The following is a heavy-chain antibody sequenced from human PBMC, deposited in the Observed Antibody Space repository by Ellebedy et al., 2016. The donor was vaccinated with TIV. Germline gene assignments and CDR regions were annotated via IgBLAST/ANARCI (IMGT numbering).Heavy chain of an antibody. CDR2: ITTHDE. J-gene: IGHJ4*02. CDR1: GFSFSGYW. D-gene: IGHD2-15*01. Sequence: GESLKISCEVSGFSFSGYWMHWVRQAPGKGLVWVSRITTHDEKYADSVKGRFTVSRDNAKNTVYLQMNSLRAEDTAVYYCGRILGSSGGRSEAIDYWGQGSLVIVSS. CDR3: GRILGSSGGRSEAIDY. V-gene: IGHV3-74*01.